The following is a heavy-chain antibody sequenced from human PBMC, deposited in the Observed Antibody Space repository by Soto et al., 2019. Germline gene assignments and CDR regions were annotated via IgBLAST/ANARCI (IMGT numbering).Heavy chain of an antibody. Sequence: SETLSLTCTVSGGSISSYYWSWIRQPPGKGLEWIGYIYYSGSTNYNPSLKSRVTISVDTSKNQFSLKLSSVTAADTAVYYCARIRGYCSGGSCYPYYYYYYMDVWGKGTTVTVSS. V-gene: IGHV4-59*01. CDR2: IYYSGST. CDR3: ARIRGYCSGGSCYPYYYYYYMDV. D-gene: IGHD2-15*01. J-gene: IGHJ6*03. CDR1: GGSISSYY.